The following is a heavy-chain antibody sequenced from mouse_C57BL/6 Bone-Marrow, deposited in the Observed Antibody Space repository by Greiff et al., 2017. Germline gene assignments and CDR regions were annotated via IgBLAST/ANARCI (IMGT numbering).Heavy chain of an antibody. D-gene: IGHD2-10*01. CDR3: ARKAYLWFAY. Sequence: VKLMESGPGLVQPSQSLSITCTVSGFSLTSYGVHWVRQSPGKGLEWLGVIWSGGSTGYNAAFISRLSISKDNSKSQVFFKMNSLQADDTAIYYCARKAYLWFAYWGQGTLVTVSA. CDR2: IWSGGST. CDR1: GFSLTSYG. V-gene: IGHV2-2*01. J-gene: IGHJ3*01.